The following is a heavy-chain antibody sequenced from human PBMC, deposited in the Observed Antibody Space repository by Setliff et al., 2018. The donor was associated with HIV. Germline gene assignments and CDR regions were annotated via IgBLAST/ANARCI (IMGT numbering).Heavy chain of an antibody. CDR2: IYPDDSNI. Sequence: GESLKISCKALEYTFTTYCIAWVRQMPGEGLEWMGIIYPDDSNIRYNPSFQSQVTISADKSITTAYLEIHNLKASDTATYYCARRDGRSMNAFQIWGPGTKVTVSS. J-gene: IGHJ3*01. D-gene: IGHD6-13*01. V-gene: IGHV5-51*01. CDR1: EYTFTTYC. CDR3: ARRDGRSMNAFQI.